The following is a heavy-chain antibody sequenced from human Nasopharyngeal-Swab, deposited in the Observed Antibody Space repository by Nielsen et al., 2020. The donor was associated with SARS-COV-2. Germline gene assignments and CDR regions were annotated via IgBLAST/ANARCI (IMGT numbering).Heavy chain of an antibody. V-gene: IGHV3-21*01. D-gene: IGHD2-8*01. J-gene: IGHJ4*02. Sequence: GESLKISCAASGFTFSSYSMNWVRQAPGKGLEWVSSISSSSSYIYYADSVKGRFTISRDNAKNSLYLQMNSLRAEDTAVYYCARAEGGLYAPGYWGQGTLVTVSS. CDR3: ARAEGGLYAPGY. CDR2: ISSSSSYI. CDR1: GFTFSSYS.